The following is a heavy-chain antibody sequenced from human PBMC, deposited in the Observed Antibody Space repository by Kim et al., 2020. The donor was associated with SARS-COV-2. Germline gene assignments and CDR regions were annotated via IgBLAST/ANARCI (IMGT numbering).Heavy chain of an antibody. Sequence: SETLSLTCTVSGGSISSYYWSWIRQPPGKGLEWIGYIYYSGSTNYNPSLKSRVTISVDTSKNQFSLKLSSVTAADTAVYYCAREVPAAISPYYYGMDVWG. D-gene: IGHD2-2*02. V-gene: IGHV4-59*13. CDR3: AREVPAAISPYYYGMDV. J-gene: IGHJ6*01. CDR1: GGSISSYY. CDR2: IYYSGST.